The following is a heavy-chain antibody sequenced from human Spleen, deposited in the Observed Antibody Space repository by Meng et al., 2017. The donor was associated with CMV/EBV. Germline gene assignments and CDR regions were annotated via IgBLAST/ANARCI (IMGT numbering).Heavy chain of an antibody. CDR2: ISSSSSFI. V-gene: IGHV3-21*01. J-gene: IGHJ6*02. D-gene: IGHD4-11*01. CDR3: ARDRGNYKTYYYYAMDV. Sequence: GGSLRLSCAASGFTFDTYSMNWVRQAPGKGLEWVSSISSSSSFIYYADSVKGRFTVSRDNARNSLFLLLNSLTAEDTAIYFCARDRGNYKTYYYYAMDVWGPGTTVTVSS. CDR1: GFTFDTYS.